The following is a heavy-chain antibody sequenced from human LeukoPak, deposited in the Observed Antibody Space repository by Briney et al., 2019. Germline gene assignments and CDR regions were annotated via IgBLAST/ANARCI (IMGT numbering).Heavy chain of an antibody. J-gene: IGHJ4*02. CDR3: ARIDSSWGEWVDY. D-gene: IGHD6-13*01. CDR2: TNPGGSTK. Sequence: PGGSLRLSCAASGFTFSNYWMSWVRQAPGKGLEWVANTNPGGSTKLYVDSVKGRFTISRDNAKNSLDLQMNSLRAEDTAVYYCARIDSSWGEWVDYWGQGTLVTVSS. CDR1: GFTFSNYW. V-gene: IGHV3-7*01.